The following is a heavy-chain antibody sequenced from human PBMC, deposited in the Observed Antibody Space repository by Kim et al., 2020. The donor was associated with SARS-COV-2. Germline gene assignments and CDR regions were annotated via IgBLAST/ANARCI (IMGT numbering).Heavy chain of an antibody. Sequence: GGSLRLSCTASGFTFGDYAMSWFRQAPGKGLEWVGFIRSKAYGGTTEYAASVKGRFTISRDDSKSIAYLQMNSLKTEDTSVYYCTKYSSSWNYYYGMDVWGQGTTVTVSS. CDR3: TKYSSSWNYYYGMDV. CDR1: GFTFGDYA. J-gene: IGHJ6*02. D-gene: IGHD6-13*01. CDR2: IRSKAYGGTT. V-gene: IGHV3-49*03.